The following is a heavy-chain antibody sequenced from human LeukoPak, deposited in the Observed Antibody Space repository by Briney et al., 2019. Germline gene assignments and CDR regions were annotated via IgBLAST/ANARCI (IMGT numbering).Heavy chain of an antibody. V-gene: IGHV4-61*02. CDR1: GASVGSGGHY. CDR2: IYTSGST. Sequence: SQTLSLTCTVSGASVGSGGHYWSWIRQPAGKGLEWIGRIYTSGSTNYNPSLKSRVTMSVDTSKNQFSLKLSSVTAADTAVYYCASLDSGDVYYYYGMDVWGQGTTVTVSS. CDR3: ASLDSGDVYYYYGMDV. J-gene: IGHJ6*02. D-gene: IGHD7-27*01.